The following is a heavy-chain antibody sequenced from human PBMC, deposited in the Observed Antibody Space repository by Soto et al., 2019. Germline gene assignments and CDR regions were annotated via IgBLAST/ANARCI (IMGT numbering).Heavy chain of an antibody. D-gene: IGHD6-19*01. Sequence: GGSLRLSCAASGFTFSSYAMSWVRQAPGKGLEWVSAISGSGGSTYYADSVKGRFTISRDNSKNTLYLQMNSLRAEDTAVYYCARSPGYSSGWFDYWGQGTLVTVSS. CDR2: ISGSGGST. CDR3: ARSPGYSSGWFDY. V-gene: IGHV3-23*01. J-gene: IGHJ4*02. CDR1: GFTFSSYA.